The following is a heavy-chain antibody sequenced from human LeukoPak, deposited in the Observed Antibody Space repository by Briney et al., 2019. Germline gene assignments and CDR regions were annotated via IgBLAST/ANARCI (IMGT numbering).Heavy chain of an antibody. J-gene: IGHJ4*02. V-gene: IGHV3-30-3*01. CDR1: GFTLSSHA. CDR3: ARDRVGATTNFDY. Sequence: GRSLRLSCAASGFTLSSHAMHWVRQAPGKGLEWVAVISYDGNNIYYADYVKGRFTISRDNSKNAVYLQMNSLGLEDTAVYYCARDRVGATTNFDYWGQGTLVTVSS. CDR2: ISYDGNNI. D-gene: IGHD1-26*01.